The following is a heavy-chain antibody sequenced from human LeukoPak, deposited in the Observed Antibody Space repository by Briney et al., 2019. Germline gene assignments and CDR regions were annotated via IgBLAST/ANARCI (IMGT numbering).Heavy chain of an antibody. V-gene: IGHV1-69*05. CDR1: GGTFSSYA. D-gene: IGHD3-22*01. CDR2: IIPIFGTA. CDR3: ARERYYDSSGYSPDFDY. Sequence: SAKVSRKASGGTFSSYAISWVRQAPGQGLEWMGGIIPIFGTANYAQKFQGRVTITTDESTSTAYMELSSLRSEDTAVYYCARERYYDSSGYSPDFDYWGQGTLVTVSS. J-gene: IGHJ4*02.